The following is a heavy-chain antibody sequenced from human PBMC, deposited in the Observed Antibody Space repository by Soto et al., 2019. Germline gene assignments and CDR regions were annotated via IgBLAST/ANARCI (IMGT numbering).Heavy chain of an antibody. Sequence: SETLSLTCTVSGGSISSSSYYWGWIRQPPGKGLEWIGSIYYSGSTYYNPSLKSRVTISVDTSKNQFSLKLSSVTAADTAVYYCARLPLGSGPDYWGQGTLVTVSS. CDR1: GGSISSSSYY. D-gene: IGHD6-25*01. CDR2: IYYSGST. J-gene: IGHJ4*02. CDR3: ARLPLGSGPDY. V-gene: IGHV4-39*01.